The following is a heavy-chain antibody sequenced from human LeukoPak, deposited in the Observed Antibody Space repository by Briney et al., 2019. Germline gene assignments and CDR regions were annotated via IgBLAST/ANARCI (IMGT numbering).Heavy chain of an antibody. CDR1: GGSISSYY. J-gene: IGHJ4*02. CDR2: IYYSGST. Sequence: SETLSLTCTVSGGSISSYYWSWIRQPPGKGLEWIGYIYYSGSTNYNPSLKSRVTISVDTSKNQFSLKLSSVTAADTAVYYCARGVGAIDYWGQGTLVTVSS. V-gene: IGHV4-59*01. D-gene: IGHD1-26*01. CDR3: ARGVGAIDY.